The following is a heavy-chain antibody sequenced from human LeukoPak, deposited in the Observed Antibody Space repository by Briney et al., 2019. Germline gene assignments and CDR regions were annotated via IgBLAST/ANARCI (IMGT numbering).Heavy chain of an antibody. J-gene: IGHJ6*02. CDR2: INPSGGST. Sequence: ASVKVSCKASGYTFTSYYMHWVRQAPGQGLEWMGIINPSGGSTSYAQKFQGRVTMTRDTSTSTVYMELSSLRCEDTAVYYCARERRLSKGYYYYGMDVWGQGTTVTVSS. V-gene: IGHV1-46*01. D-gene: IGHD6-25*01. CDR1: GYTFTSYY. CDR3: ARERRLSKGYYYYGMDV.